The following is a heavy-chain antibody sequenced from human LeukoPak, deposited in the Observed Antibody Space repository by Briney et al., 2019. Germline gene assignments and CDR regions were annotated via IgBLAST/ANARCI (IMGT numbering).Heavy chain of an antibody. J-gene: IGHJ4*02. CDR1: GGSISSSNYY. CDR3: ARNVTGGSSGYWRFDY. D-gene: IGHD3-22*01. Sequence: SETLSLTCTVSGGSISSSNYYWGWIRQPPGKGLKWFGSIYYSGSTYYKSSLKSRITISVDTSKNQFSLKLSSVTAADTAVYYCARNVTGGSSGYWRFDYWGQGTLVTVSS. V-gene: IGHV4-39*01. CDR2: IYYSGST.